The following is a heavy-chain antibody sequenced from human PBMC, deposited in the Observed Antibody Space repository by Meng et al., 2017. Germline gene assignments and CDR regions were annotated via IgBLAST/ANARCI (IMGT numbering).Heavy chain of an antibody. J-gene: IGHJ4*02. V-gene: IGHV1-18*01. D-gene: IGHD2-15*01. CDR3: ARCGHNLCAFLYCRGGSCYPDDY. CDR1: GYTFTSYV. Sequence: ASVKVSCKASGYTFTSYVICWVRQAPGQGLEWMGWISAYNGNTNYAQKLQGRVTMTTDTSTSTAYMELRSLRSDDTAVYYCARCGHNLCAFLYCRGGSCYPDDYWGQGTLVTVSS. CDR2: ISAYNGNT.